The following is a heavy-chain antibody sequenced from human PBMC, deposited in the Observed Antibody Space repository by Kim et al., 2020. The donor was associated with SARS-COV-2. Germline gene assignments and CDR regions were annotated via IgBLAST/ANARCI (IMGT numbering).Heavy chain of an antibody. D-gene: IGHD6-19*01. CDR2: IYPGDSDT. CDR1: GYNFVNYW. J-gene: IGHJ5*02. Sequence: GESLKISCQASGYNFVNYWIGWVRQIPGKGLEYVGIIYPGDSDTRYSPSFQGQVTISADKSISTAYLQWSSLKASDTAMYYCTRRTIAVAGSAAITGFDPWGQGTLVTVSS. V-gene: IGHV5-51*01. CDR3: TRRTIAVAGSAAITGFDP.